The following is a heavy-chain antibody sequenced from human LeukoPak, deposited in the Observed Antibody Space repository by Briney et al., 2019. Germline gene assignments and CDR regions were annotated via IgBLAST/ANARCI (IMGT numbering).Heavy chain of an antibody. CDR1: GYTFTGYY. V-gene: IGHV1-2*04. CDR3: ARGGDILTGYRMPSYYYYYYGMDV. J-gene: IGHJ6*02. D-gene: IGHD3-9*01. Sequence: ASVKVSCKASGYTFTGYYMHWVRQAPGQGLEWMGWINPNSGGTNYAQKFQGWVTMTRDTSISTAYMELRRLRSYDTAVYYCARGGDILTGYRMPSYYYYYYGMDVWGQGTRVTVSS. CDR2: INPNSGGT.